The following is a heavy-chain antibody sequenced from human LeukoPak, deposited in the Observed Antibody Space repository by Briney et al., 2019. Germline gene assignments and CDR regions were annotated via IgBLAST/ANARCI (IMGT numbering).Heavy chain of an antibody. V-gene: IGHV3-23*01. CDR3: AKARGLGIVGAHFDY. J-gene: IGHJ4*02. CDR2: ISGGGGST. D-gene: IGHD1-26*01. CDR1: GFTFNSYA. Sequence: GGSLRLSCAASGFTFNSYAMSWVRQAPGKGLEWVSTISGGGGSTYYADSVKGRFTISRDNSKNTLYLQMNSLRAEDTAVYYCAKARGLGIVGAHFDYWGQGTLVTVSS.